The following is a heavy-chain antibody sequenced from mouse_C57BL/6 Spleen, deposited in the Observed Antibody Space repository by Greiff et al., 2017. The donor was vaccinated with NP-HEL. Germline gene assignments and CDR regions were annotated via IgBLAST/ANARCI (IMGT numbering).Heavy chain of an antibody. CDR1: GYSITSGYD. V-gene: IGHV3-1*01. D-gene: IGHD1-1*01. J-gene: IGHJ4*01. CDR3: ARGDYGSSYYAMDY. Sequence: VQLKESGPGMVKPSQSLSLTCTVTGYSITSGYDWHWIRHFPGNKLEWMGYISYSGSTNYNPSLKRRISITHDTSKNQFFLKLNSVTTEDTATYYCARGDYGSSYYAMDYWGQGTSVTVSS. CDR2: ISYSGST.